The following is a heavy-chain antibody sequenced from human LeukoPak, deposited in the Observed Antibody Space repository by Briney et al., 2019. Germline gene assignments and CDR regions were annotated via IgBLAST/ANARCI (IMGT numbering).Heavy chain of an antibody. Sequence: GGSLRLSCAASGFTFSSYAMSWVRQAPGKGLEWVSAMSGSGGSTYYADSVKGRFTISRDNSKNTLYLQMNSLRAEDTAVYYCAKATSSRDIVVVPAARRAGWFDPWGQGTLVTVSS. CDR3: AKATSSRDIVVVPAARRAGWFDP. V-gene: IGHV3-23*01. D-gene: IGHD2-2*01. CDR1: GFTFSSYA. J-gene: IGHJ5*02. CDR2: MSGSGGST.